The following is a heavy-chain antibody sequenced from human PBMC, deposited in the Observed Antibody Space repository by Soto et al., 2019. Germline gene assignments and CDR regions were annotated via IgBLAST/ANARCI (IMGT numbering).Heavy chain of an antibody. D-gene: IGHD6-19*01. CDR2: INPSGCST. Sequence: QVQLVQSGAEVKKPGASVKVSCKASGYTFTSYYMHWVRQAPGQGLEWMGIINPSGCSTSYAQKFQGRVTMTRDTSTSTVYMELSSLRSEDTAVYYCASRGEVAVAGTANYNDYYYYGMDVWGQGTTVTVSS. CDR1: GYTFTSYY. J-gene: IGHJ6*02. V-gene: IGHV1-46*01. CDR3: ASRGEVAVAGTANYNDYYYYGMDV.